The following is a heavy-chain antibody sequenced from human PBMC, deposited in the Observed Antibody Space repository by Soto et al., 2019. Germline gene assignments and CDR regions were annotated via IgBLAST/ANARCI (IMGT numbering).Heavy chain of an antibody. J-gene: IGHJ5*02. Sequence: QVQLVLSGAEEKKPGASVKVSCKASGYTFTSHAMHWVRQAPGQRLEWMGWINAGNGNTKYSQKFQGRVTITTDTSASTAYMELSSLRSEDTAVYYCARDGIAAAGTSWFDPWGQGTLVTVSS. CDR1: GYTFTSHA. CDR2: INAGNGNT. CDR3: ARDGIAAAGTSWFDP. D-gene: IGHD6-13*01. V-gene: IGHV1-3*05.